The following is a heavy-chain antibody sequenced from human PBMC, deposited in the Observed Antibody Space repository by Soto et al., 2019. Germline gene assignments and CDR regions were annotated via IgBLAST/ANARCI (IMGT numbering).Heavy chain of an antibody. Sequence: QITLKESGPTLVKPTQTLTLTCTFSGFSLSTSGVGVGWIRQPPGKALEWLALIYWDDDKRYSPSLKSRLTITKDTSKNQVVLTMTNMDPVDTATYYCAHTTLWFGELLDGGGWFDPWGQGTLVTVSS. CDR1: GFSLSTSGVG. J-gene: IGHJ5*02. CDR2: IYWDDDK. D-gene: IGHD3-10*01. CDR3: AHTTLWFGELLDGGGWFDP. V-gene: IGHV2-5*02.